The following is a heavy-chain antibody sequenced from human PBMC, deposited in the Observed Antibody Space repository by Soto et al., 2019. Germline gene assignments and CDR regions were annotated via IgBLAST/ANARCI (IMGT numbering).Heavy chain of an antibody. CDR1: GGSISTGGYY. D-gene: IGHD3-22*01. Sequence: PSETLSLTCTVSGGSISTGGYYWSWIRQHPGKGLEWIGYIYYSGSSSYNLSLKGRLTISVDTSKNQFSLKLSSVTAADTAVYYCARDGHYDSSGYWYWGQGTLVTVSS. J-gene: IGHJ4*02. V-gene: IGHV4-31*03. CDR3: ARDGHYDSSGYWY. CDR2: IYYSGSS.